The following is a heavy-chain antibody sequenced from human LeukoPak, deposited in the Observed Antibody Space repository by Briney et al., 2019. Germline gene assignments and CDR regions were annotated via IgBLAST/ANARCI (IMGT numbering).Heavy chain of an antibody. CDR2: INRNSGDA. CDR3: ARDGGQVGATGPFDY. V-gene: IGHV1-2*02. J-gene: IGHJ4*02. CDR1: GYTFTGYY. D-gene: IGHD1-26*01. Sequence: ASVKVSCKASGYTFTGYYIHWVRQAPGQGLEWMGWINRNSGDANYAQKFQGRVTVTRDTSISTAYMELSRLRSDDTAVYYCARDGGQVGATGPFDYWGQGTLVTVSS.